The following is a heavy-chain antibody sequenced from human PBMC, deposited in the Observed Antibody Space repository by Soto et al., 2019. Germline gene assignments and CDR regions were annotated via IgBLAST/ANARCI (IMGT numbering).Heavy chain of an antibody. Sequence: QVQLVESGGGVVQPGRSLRLSCAASGFTFSSYGMHWVRQAPGKGLEWVAVISYDGSNKYYADSVKGRFTISRDNSKNTLYLQMNSLRAEDTAMYYCAKIPTVATSIDDYWGQGTLVTVSS. CDR1: GFTFSSYG. J-gene: IGHJ4*02. CDR3: AKIPTVATSIDDY. CDR2: ISYDGSNK. V-gene: IGHV3-30*18. D-gene: IGHD5-12*01.